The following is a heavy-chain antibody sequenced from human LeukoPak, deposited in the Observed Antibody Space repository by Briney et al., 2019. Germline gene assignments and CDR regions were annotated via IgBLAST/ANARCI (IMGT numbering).Heavy chain of an antibody. Sequence: ASVRVSCKASGYTFTDYYLHWVRQAPGQGLEWMGWIHPNTGDTNFAQNFQGRVTMTRDTSSSTAYMELSRLRSDDTAVYYCARLVGDSSLDCWGQGTLVTVSS. CDR2: IHPNTGDT. CDR1: GYTFTDYY. J-gene: IGHJ4*02. CDR3: ARLVGDSSLDC. D-gene: IGHD3-10*01. V-gene: IGHV1-2*02.